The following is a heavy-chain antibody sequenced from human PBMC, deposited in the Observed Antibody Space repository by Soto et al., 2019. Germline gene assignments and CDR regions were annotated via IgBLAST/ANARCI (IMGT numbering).Heavy chain of an antibody. D-gene: IGHD2-15*01. Sequence: ASVKVSCKASGYTFTSYDINWVRQATGQGLEWMGWMNPNSGNTAYAQTFQGRVTMTRNSSISTAYMELSSLRSEDTAVYYCARDILFDYWGQGTLVTVSS. V-gene: IGHV1-8*01. CDR1: GYTFTSYD. CDR2: MNPNSGNT. CDR3: ARDILFDY. J-gene: IGHJ4*02.